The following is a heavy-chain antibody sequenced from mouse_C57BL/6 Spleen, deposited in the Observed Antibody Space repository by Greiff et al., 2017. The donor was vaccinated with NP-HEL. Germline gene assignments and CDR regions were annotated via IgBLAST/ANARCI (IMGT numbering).Heavy chain of an antibody. J-gene: IGHJ4*01. CDR3: ARNEITTVAYAMDY. Sequence: VQLQQSGPGLVQPSQSLSITCTVSGFSLTSYGVHWVRQSPGKGLEWLGVIWSGGSTDYNAAFITRLSISKDNSKSQVFFKMNSLQADDTAIYYCARNEITTVAYAMDYWGQGTSVTVSS. D-gene: IGHD1-1*01. CDR1: GFSLTSYG. CDR2: IWSGGST. V-gene: IGHV2-2*01.